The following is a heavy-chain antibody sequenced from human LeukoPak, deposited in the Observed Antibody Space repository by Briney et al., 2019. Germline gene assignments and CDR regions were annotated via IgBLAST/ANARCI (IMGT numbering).Heavy chain of an antibody. CDR1: GYTFTGYY. CDR2: INPNSGGT. J-gene: IGHJ4*02. Sequence: DSVKVSCKASGYTFTGYYMHWVRQAPGQGLEWMGWINPNSGGTNYAQKFQGRVTMTRDTSISTAHMELSRLRSDDTAVYYCAREYYDSSGYSRFDYWGQGTLVTVSS. CDR3: AREYYDSSGYSRFDY. V-gene: IGHV1-2*02. D-gene: IGHD3-22*01.